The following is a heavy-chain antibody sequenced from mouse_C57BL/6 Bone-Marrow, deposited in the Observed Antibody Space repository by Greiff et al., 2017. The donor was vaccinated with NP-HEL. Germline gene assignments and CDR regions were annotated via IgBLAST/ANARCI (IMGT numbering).Heavy chain of an antibody. D-gene: IGHD1-1*01. CDR1: GFTFSSYG. J-gene: IGHJ2*01. CDR2: ISSGGSYT. CDR3: ASQALYYYGSSGLFFDY. Sequence: EVQGVESGGDLVKPGGSLKLSCAASGFTFSSYGMSWVRQTPDKRLEWVATISSGGSYTYYPDSVKGRFTISRDNAKNTLYLQMSSLKSEDTAMYYCASQALYYYGSSGLFFDYLGQGTTLTVSS. V-gene: IGHV5-6*01.